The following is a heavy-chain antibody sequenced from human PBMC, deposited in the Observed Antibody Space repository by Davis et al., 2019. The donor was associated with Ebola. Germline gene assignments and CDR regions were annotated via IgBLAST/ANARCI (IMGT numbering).Heavy chain of an antibody. Sequence: GESLKISCAASGFTFSSYSMNWVRQAPGKGLEWVSSISSSSSYIYYADSVKGRFTISRDNAKNSLYLQMNSLKTEDTAVYYCTTEGVPPYGYWGQGTLVTVSS. CDR2: ISSSSSYI. J-gene: IGHJ4*02. CDR1: GFTFSSYS. V-gene: IGHV3-21*03. CDR3: TTEGVPPYGY. D-gene: IGHD2-2*01.